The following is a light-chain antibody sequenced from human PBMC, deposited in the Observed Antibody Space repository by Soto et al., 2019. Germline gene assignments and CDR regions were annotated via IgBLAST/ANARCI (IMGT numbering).Light chain of an antibody. CDR1: QSVLSSSNYKNY. Sequence: DIVMTQSPDSLAVSLGERATINCKSSQSVLSSSNYKNYLSWYQQKPGQPPKLLFYWASTRESGVPDRFSGRGFGKDFTLPISSLQAEDVAVFFCQECFTSPITFGQGTRLEIK. J-gene: IGKJ5*01. V-gene: IGKV4-1*01. CDR2: WAS. CDR3: QECFTSPIT.